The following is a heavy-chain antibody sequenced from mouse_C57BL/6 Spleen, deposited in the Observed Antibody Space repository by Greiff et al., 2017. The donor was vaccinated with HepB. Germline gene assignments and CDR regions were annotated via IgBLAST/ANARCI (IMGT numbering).Heavy chain of an antibody. J-gene: IGHJ3*01. CDR1: GFTFSSYT. CDR3: AIDSSGYWFAY. D-gene: IGHD3-2*02. CDR2: ISGGGGNT. Sequence: EVKVVESGGGLVKPGGSLKLSCAASGFTFSSYTMSWVRQTPEKRLEWVATISGGGGNTYYPDSVKGRFTISRDNAKNTLYLQMSRLRSEDTALYYCAIDSSGYWFAYWGQGTLVTVSA. V-gene: IGHV5-9*01.